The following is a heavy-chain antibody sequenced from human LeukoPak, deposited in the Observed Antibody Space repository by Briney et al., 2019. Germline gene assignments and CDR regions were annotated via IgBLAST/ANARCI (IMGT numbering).Heavy chain of an antibody. V-gene: IGHV4-34*01. CDR2: INHSGST. D-gene: IGHD2-2*01. J-gene: IGHJ4*02. CDR3: AREYCSSTSCPLGY. CDR1: GGSFCGYY. Sequence: PSETLSLTCAVYGGSFCGYYWSWIRQPPGKGLEWIGEINHSGSTNYNPSLKSRVTISVDTSKNQFSLKLSSVTAADTAVYYCAREYCSSTSCPLGYWGQGTLVTVSS.